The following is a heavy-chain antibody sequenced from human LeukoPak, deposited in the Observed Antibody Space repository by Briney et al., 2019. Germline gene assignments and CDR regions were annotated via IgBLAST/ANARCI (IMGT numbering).Heavy chain of an antibody. D-gene: IGHD2-15*01. V-gene: IGHV4-39*01. Sequence: PSETLSLTRTVSGGSISSSSYYWGWIRQPPGKGLEWIGSIYYSGSTYYNPSLKSRVTISVDTSKNQFSLKLSSVTAADTAVYYCARGGEWFDPWGQGTLVTVSS. J-gene: IGHJ5*02. CDR1: GGSISSSSYY. CDR3: ARGGEWFDP. CDR2: IYYSGST.